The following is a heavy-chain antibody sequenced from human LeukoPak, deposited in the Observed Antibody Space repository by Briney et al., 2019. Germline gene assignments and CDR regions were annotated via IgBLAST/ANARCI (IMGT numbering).Heavy chain of an antibody. D-gene: IGHD5-24*01. V-gene: IGHV3-23*01. J-gene: IGHJ4*02. CDR2: ISGSGGST. CDR1: GFTFSSYA. CDR3: AKDWTVEMATITPPYDY. Sequence: QPGGSLRLSCAASGFTFSSYAMSWVRQAPGKGLEWVSAISGSGGSTYCADSVKGRFTISRDNSKNTLYLQMNSLRAEDTAVYYCAKDWTVEMATITPPYDYGGQGTLVTVSS.